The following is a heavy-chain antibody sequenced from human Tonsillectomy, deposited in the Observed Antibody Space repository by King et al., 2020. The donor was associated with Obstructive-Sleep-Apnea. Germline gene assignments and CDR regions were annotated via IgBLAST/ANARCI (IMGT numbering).Heavy chain of an antibody. CDR1: GFSLSNARMS. V-gene: IGHV2-26*01. CDR3: ARIQAGYYDFWSGYYTVGWFDP. CDR2: IFSNDEK. J-gene: IGHJ5*02. Sequence: TLKESGPVLVKPPETLTLTCTVSGFSLSNARMSVSWIRQPPGKALEWLAHIFSNDEKSYSTSLKSRLTISKDTSKSQVVLTMTNMDPVDTATYYCARIQAGYYDFWSGYYTVGWFDPWGQGTLVTVSS. D-gene: IGHD3-3*01.